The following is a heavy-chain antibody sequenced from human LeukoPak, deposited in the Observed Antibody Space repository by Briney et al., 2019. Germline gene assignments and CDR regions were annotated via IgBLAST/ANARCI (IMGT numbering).Heavy chain of an antibody. D-gene: IGHD3-9*01. CDR1: GFTFSSYW. CDR2: IKQDGSEK. V-gene: IGHV3-7*01. Sequence: GGSLRLSCAASGFTFSSYWMSWVRQAPGKGLEWVANIKQDGSEKYYVDSVKGRFTISRDNAKNSLYLQMNSLRAEDTAVYYCARVDRYFDWLLYDYWGQGTLVTVSS. CDR3: ARVDRYFDWLLYDY. J-gene: IGHJ4*02.